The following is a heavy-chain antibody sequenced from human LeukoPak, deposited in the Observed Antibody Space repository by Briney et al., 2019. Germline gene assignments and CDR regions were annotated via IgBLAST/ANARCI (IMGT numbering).Heavy chain of an antibody. CDR3: ARADSSGYYLSDGAFDI. CDR2: INPSGGST. D-gene: IGHD3-22*01. Sequence: ASVKVSCKASGYTFTSYYMHWVRQAPGQGPEWMGIINPSGGSTSYAQKFQGRVTMTRDTSTSTVYMELSSLRSEDTAVYYCARADSSGYYLSDGAFDIWGQGTMVTVSS. CDR1: GYTFTSYY. V-gene: IGHV1-46*01. J-gene: IGHJ3*02.